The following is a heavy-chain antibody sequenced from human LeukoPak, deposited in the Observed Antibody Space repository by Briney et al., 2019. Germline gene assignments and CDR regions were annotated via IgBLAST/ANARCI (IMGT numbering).Heavy chain of an antibody. Sequence: SETLSLTCTVSGYSTTSGSYWGWIRQPPGKGLEWIANVYHRGTTYYNPSLKSRLTISVDTSKNHFPLRLSSLSAADTAIYYCARFADTNYDAFDIWGQGTLVTVSS. J-gene: IGHJ3*02. V-gene: IGHV4-38-2*02. D-gene: IGHD4-11*01. CDR2: VYHRGTT. CDR3: ARFADTNYDAFDI. CDR1: GYSTTSGSY.